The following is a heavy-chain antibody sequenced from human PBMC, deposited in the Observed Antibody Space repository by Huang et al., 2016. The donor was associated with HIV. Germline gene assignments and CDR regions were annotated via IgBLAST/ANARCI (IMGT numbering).Heavy chain of an antibody. CDR2: IKIDGRST. J-gene: IGHJ3*02. CDR3: ARTYYYDSSGVDPRRAFDI. D-gene: IGHD3-22*01. Sequence: EVQLEESGGGLVQPGGSLRLSCAASGFTFSSYWMHWVRQAPGKGLGVFSRIKIDGRSTSYADSGKGRFTISRDNAKTTLYLQMNSLRAEDTAVYYCARTYYYDSSGVDPRRAFDIWGQGTMVTVSS. V-gene: IGHV3-74*01. CDR1: GFTFSSYW.